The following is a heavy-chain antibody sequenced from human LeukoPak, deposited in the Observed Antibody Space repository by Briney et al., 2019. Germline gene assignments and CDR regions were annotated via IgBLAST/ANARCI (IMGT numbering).Heavy chain of an antibody. V-gene: IGHV4-59*01. J-gene: IGHJ4*02. D-gene: IGHD3-3*01. CDR1: GGSISSYY. CDR2: IYYSGST. Sequence: PSETLSLTCTVSGGSISSYYWSWIRQPPGKGLEWIGYIYYSGSTNYNPSLKSRVTISVDTSKNQFSLKLSSVTAADTAVYYCARGYDFWSGYYGFGYWGQGTLVTVSS. CDR3: ARGYDFWSGYYGFGY.